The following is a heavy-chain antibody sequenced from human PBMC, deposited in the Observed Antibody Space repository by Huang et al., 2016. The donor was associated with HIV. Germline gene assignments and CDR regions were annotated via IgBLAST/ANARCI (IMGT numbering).Heavy chain of an antibody. CDR1: GFDFSSSA. CDR2: ISNDGNNM. Sequence: QVQLGESGGGVVQPEKSLRLSCAASGFDFSSSAMNWVRQAPGKGPQVVAVISNDGNNMYYSDSVKGRFTISRDNSKNTLYLQMNSLRGEDTAIYYCARGGILGTSWYRPFDYWGQGTLVTVSS. J-gene: IGHJ4*02. D-gene: IGHD6-13*01. V-gene: IGHV3-30-3*01. CDR3: ARGGILGTSWYRPFDY.